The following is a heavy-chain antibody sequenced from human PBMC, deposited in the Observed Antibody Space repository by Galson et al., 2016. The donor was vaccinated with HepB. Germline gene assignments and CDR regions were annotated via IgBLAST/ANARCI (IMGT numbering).Heavy chain of an antibody. V-gene: IGHV3-23*01. CDR1: GFAFSSYA. J-gene: IGHJ4*02. D-gene: IGHD2-8*01. CDR3: AKGECANGICYPSL. CDR2: IGGSGGTT. Sequence: SLRLSCAASGFAFSSYAMSWVRQAPGKGLEWVSTIGGSGGTTNCADSVKGRFTISRDNSKNTLYVQMNSLRAEDTAVYYCAKGECANGICYPSLWGQGTLVTVSS.